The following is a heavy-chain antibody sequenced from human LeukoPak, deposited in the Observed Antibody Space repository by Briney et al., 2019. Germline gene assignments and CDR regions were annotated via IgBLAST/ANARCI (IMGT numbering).Heavy chain of an antibody. V-gene: IGHV4-59*01. CDR1: GGSISSYY. J-gene: IGHJ2*01. CDR3: ARDSPYSSGWGEGRYFDL. D-gene: IGHD6-19*01. Sequence: SETLSLTCTVSGGSISSYYWSWIRQPPGKGLEWIGYIYYSGSTNYNPSLKSRATISVDTSKNQFSLKLSSVTAADTAVYYCARDSPYSSGWGEGRYFDLWGRGTLVTVSS. CDR2: IYYSGST.